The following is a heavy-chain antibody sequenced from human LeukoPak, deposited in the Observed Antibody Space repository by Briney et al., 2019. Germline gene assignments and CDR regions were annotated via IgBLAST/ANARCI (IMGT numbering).Heavy chain of an antibody. CDR3: APREIGVRGVIIDY. J-gene: IGHJ4*02. D-gene: IGHD3-10*01. CDR1: GFTFSSYG. CDR2: ISGSGGST. V-gene: IGHV3-23*01. Sequence: RGTLRLSCAASGFTFSSYGMSWVRQAPGKGLEWVSAISGSGGSTYYADSVKGRFTISRDNSKNTLYLQMNSLRAEDTAVYYCAPREIGVRGVIIDYWGQGTLVTVSS.